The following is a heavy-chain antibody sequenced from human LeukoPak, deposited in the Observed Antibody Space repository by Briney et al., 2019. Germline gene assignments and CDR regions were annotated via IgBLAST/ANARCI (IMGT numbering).Heavy chain of an antibody. CDR2: INQDGSEK. V-gene: IGHV3-7*01. D-gene: IGHD5-24*01. Sequence: GGSLRLSCAVSGLISRSYWMSWVRQAPGKGLEWVANINQDGSEKYFVDSVKGRFTISRDNAKNSLHLQMNTLRAEDTAVYYCARERDGRFFDYWGQGTLVTVSS. CDR1: GLISRSYW. CDR3: ARERDGRFFDY. J-gene: IGHJ4*02.